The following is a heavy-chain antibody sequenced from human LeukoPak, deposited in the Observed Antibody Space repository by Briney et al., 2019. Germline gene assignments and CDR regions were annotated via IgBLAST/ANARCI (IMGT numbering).Heavy chain of an antibody. CDR1: GFTVSSNY. Sequence: PGGSLRLSCAASGFTVSSNYKSWVRQAPGKGLEWVSVIYSGGSTYYADSVKGRFTISRDNSKNTLYLQMNSLRAEDTAVYYCARDIFTTVVTHDYWYFDLWGRGTLVTVSS. V-gene: IGHV3-53*01. CDR3: ARDIFTTVVTHDYWYFDL. J-gene: IGHJ2*01. D-gene: IGHD4-23*01. CDR2: IYSGGST.